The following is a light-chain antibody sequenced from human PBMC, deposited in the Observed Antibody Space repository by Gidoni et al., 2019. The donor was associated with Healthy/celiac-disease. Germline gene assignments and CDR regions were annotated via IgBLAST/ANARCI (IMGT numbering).Light chain of an antibody. V-gene: IGKV1-39*01. CDR3: QQSYSTPGYT. CDR2: AAS. J-gene: IGKJ2*01. CDR1: QSISSY. Sequence: DIPMTQSPSSLSASVVDRDTITCRARQSISSYLNWYQQKPGKAPKLLIYAASSLHSGVPARFSGSGSGTDFTLTISSLQPEDFATYYCQQSYSTPGYTFGQXTKLEIK.